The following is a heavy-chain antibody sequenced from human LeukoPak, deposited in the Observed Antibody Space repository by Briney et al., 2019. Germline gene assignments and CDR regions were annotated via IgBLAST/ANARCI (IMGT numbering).Heavy chain of an antibody. CDR2: IFPIFGTA. J-gene: IGHJ5*02. D-gene: IGHD6-13*01. V-gene: IGHV1-69*05. CDR3: ARAGGEWSSSQIFNWFDP. CDR1: VGTFSSYA. Sequence: SVKVSCKAPVGTFSSYAISWVRQAPGQGLEWMGRIFPIFGTANSAQKFQGRVTITTDESTSTAYMELSSLRSEDTAVYYCARAGGEWSSSQIFNWFDPWGQGTLVTVSS.